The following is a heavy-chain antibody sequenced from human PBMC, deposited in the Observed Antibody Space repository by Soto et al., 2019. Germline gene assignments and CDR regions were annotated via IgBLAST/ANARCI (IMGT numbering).Heavy chain of an antibody. Sequence: QVQLQQWAAGLLQPSDTLSLTCAVYGGSFSGYYWSWIRQPPGKGLEWIGEINHSGSTNYNPSLKSRVTISVDTSKNQFSLRLSAVTAADTSVYYCARGLTVPKWLFLEWLLPYFDYGGQGTLVTVSS. CDR2: INHSGST. V-gene: IGHV4-34*01. J-gene: IGHJ4*02. CDR1: GGSFSGYY. D-gene: IGHD3-3*01. CDR3: ARGLTVPKWLFLEWLLPYFDY.